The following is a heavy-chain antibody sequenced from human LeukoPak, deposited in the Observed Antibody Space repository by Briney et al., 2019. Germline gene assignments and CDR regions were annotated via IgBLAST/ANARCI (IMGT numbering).Heavy chain of an antibody. Sequence: PSETLSLTCTVSGGSISSSSYYWGWIRQPPGKGLEWIGSMHFGGSTYYNPSPKSRVTISLDTSKNQFSLKLTSVTAADTAVYFCARFLDGSGSYVDYWGQGTLVTASS. CDR1: GGSISSSSYY. D-gene: IGHD3-10*01. V-gene: IGHV4-39*01. CDR3: ARFLDGSGSYVDY. J-gene: IGHJ4*02. CDR2: MHFGGST.